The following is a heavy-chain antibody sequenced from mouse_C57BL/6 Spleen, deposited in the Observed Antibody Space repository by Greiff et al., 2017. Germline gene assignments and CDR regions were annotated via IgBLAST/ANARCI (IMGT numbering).Heavy chain of an antibody. Sequence: EVQLVESGGGLVKPGGSLKLSCAASGFTFSDYGMHWVRQAPEKGLEWVAYISSGSSTIYYADTVKGRFTISRDNAKNTLFLQMTSLRSEDTAMYYCATNWDEAWFAYWGQGTLVTVSA. D-gene: IGHD4-1*01. CDR3: ATNWDEAWFAY. V-gene: IGHV5-17*01. CDR1: GFTFSDYG. CDR2: ISSGSSTI. J-gene: IGHJ3*01.